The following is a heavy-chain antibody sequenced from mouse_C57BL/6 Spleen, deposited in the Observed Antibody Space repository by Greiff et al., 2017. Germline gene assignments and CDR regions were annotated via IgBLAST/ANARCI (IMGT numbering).Heavy chain of an antibody. CDR2: ISYDGSN. J-gene: IGHJ1*03. V-gene: IGHV3-6*01. D-gene: IGHD1-1*01. CDR1: GYSITSGYY. Sequence: DVKLQESGPGLVKPSQSLSLTCSVTGYSITSGYYWNWIRQFPGNKLEWMGYISYDGSNNYNPSLKNRISITRDTSKNQFFLKLNAVTTEDTATYYWARGRSYDWYFDVWGTGTTVTVSS. CDR3: ARGRSYDWYFDV.